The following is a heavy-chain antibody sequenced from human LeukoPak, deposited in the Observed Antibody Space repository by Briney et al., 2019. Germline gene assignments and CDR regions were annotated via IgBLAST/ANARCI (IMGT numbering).Heavy chain of an antibody. CDR2: INHNGNVN. V-gene: IGHV3-7*03. Sequence: GGSLRLSCAASGFTFSGYWMNWARQAPGKGLEWVASINHNGNVNYYVDSVKGRFTISRDNAKNSLYLQMSNLRAEDTAVYYCARVRSSSGWGDYWGQGTLVTVSS. J-gene: IGHJ4*02. CDR3: ARVRSSSGWGDY. CDR1: GFTFSGYW. D-gene: IGHD6-19*01.